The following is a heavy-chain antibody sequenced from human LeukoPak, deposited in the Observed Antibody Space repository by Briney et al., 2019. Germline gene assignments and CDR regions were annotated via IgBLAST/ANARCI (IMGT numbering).Heavy chain of an antibody. D-gene: IGHD6-6*01. V-gene: IGHV5-51*01. CDR1: GYNFTNYW. Sequence: GESLKISCQGSGYNFTNYWIGWVRQMPGKGLEWVGIIYPSDSDTRYSPSFQGQVTISADKSISTAYLQWSSLKASDTAMYYCARRDDEEYSPFDPWGQGTLVTVSS. J-gene: IGHJ5*02. CDR3: ARRDDEEYSPFDP. CDR2: IYPSDSDT.